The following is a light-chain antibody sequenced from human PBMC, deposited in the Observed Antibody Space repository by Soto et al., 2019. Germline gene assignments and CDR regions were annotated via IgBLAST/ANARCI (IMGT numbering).Light chain of an antibody. Sequence: EVVMTQSPATLSVSPGERATLSCRASESVSSNLAWYQQRPGQAPRLVIYGASTRATGIPARFSGGGSGTEFTLTISSLQSEDFAVYYCQQYNSWPPTTFGQGTRLEI. J-gene: IGKJ5*01. CDR3: QQYNSWPPTT. CDR1: ESVSSN. V-gene: IGKV3-15*01. CDR2: GAS.